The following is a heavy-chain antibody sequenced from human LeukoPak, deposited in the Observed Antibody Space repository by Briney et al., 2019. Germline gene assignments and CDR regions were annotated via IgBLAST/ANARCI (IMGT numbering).Heavy chain of an antibody. D-gene: IGHD1-26*01. J-gene: IGHJ5*02. V-gene: IGHV3-66*02. CDR3: ARDQRSGSYYPWGWFDP. CDR2: IYSDGST. Sequence: HPGGSLRLSCAASGFAVSTNYLSWVRQAPGKGLEWVSVIYSDGSTYYTDSVKGRFTISRDNSKNTLYLQMNSLRPEDPAVYYCARDQRSGSYYPWGWFDPWGQGTLVTVSS. CDR1: GFAVSTNY.